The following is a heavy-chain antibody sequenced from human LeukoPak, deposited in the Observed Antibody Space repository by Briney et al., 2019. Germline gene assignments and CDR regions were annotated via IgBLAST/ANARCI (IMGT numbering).Heavy chain of an antibody. CDR3: ARGALYCSSITCYGTWFDP. CDR2: INHSGRT. V-gene: IGHV4-34*01. Sequence: SETLSLTCGVYGGSFSGYYWSWIRQPPGKGLEWIGEINHSGRTNYNPSLKSRVTISVDTSKNQFSLKLTSVTAADTAVYYCARGALYCSSITCYGTWFDPWGQGTLVTVSS. CDR1: GGSFSGYY. J-gene: IGHJ5*02. D-gene: IGHD2-2*01.